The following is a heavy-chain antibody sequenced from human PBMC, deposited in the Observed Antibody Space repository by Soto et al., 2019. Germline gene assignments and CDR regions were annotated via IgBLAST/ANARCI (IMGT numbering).Heavy chain of an antibody. D-gene: IGHD2-2*03. CDR3: ARRYGYCFDS. CDR2: MSSSSSSI. V-gene: IGHV3-48*01. CDR1: GLCITRYT. Sequence: PGGPLTLARAACGLCITRYTANYEQQAPGKGLEWVSYMSSSSSSIYYTDSVKGRFTISRDNAKNSPFLQMNSLRAEDTAVYYCARRYGYCFDSWCLGTLVT. J-gene: IGHJ4*02.